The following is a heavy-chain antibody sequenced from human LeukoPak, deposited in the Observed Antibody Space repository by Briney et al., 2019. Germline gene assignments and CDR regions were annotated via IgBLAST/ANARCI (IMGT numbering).Heavy chain of an antibody. CDR1: RFTISKYW. CDR2: IHPDGSIT. J-gene: IGHJ5*01. CDR3: APQQAYSPYNWFDP. V-gene: IGHV3-74*03. Sequence: PGGSLRLSCVGSRFTISKYWMHWVRQAPETGLVWVSRIHPDGSITTYADSVKGRFTISRDNAENTLYLQMNSLRAEDTGVYYCAPQQAYSPYNWFDPWGQGTLVTVSS. D-gene: IGHD5-12*01.